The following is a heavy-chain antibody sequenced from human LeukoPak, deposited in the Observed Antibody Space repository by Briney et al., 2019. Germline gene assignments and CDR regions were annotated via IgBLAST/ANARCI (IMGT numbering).Heavy chain of an antibody. CDR1: GFTFSSYW. D-gene: IGHD2-2*01. V-gene: IGHV3-7*01. Sequence: GGSLRLSCAASGFTFSSYWMNWVRQAPGKGLEWVANIKQDGSQKYYVDSVKGRFTISRDNARNSLYLQMNSLGAEDTAVYYCARVIVVVPAATQGSRFDPWGQGTLVTVSS. J-gene: IGHJ5*02. CDR3: ARVIVVVPAATQGSRFDP. CDR2: IKQDGSQK.